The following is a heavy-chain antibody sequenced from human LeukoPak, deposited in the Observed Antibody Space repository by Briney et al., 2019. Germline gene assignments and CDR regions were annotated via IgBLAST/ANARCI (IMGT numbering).Heavy chain of an antibody. V-gene: IGHV3-7*05. CDR3: ARKSSYGFA. J-gene: IGHJ4*02. D-gene: IGHD5-18*01. CDR1: GGSINSGGYS. CDR2: IKQDGSDK. Sequence: PSETLSLTCAVSGGSINSGGYSWSWVRQAPGKGLEWVANIKQDGSDKYYVDSVKGRFTISRDNAENSLSLQMNSLRAEDTAVYYCARKSSYGFAWGQGTLVTVSS.